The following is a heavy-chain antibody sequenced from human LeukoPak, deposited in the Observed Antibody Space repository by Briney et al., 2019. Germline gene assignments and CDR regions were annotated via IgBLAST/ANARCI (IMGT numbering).Heavy chain of an antibody. V-gene: IGHV1-69*04. D-gene: IGHD6-19*01. J-gene: IGHJ6*02. CDR3: ARDEEQWLGRYYYGMDV. CDR2: IIPILGIA. CDR1: GGTFSSYA. Sequence: GASVKVSCKASGGTFSSYAISWVRQAPGQGLEWMGRIIPILGIANYAQKFQGRVTMTTDTSTSTAYMELRSLRSDDTAVYYCARDEEQWLGRYYYGMDVWGQGTTVTVSS.